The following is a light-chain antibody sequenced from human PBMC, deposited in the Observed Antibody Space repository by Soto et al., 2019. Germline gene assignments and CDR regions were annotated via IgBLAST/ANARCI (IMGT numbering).Light chain of an antibody. CDR1: QSINSY. CDR2: GAS. J-gene: IGKJ1*01. V-gene: IGKV1-39*01. Sequence: DIQMTQSPSSLSASVGDRVTITCRSSQSINSYLNWYQQKPGKAPRLLIYGASTLQTGVPSRFNGSGSATEFTLTIGSLQLEDFATYSCQQGFSTPWTFGPGTKVDIK. CDR3: QQGFSTPWT.